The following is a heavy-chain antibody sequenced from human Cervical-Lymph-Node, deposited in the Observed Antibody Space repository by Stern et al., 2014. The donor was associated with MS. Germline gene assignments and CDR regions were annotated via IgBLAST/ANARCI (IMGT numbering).Heavy chain of an antibody. Sequence: VQLVESGPGLVKPSQTLSLTCTVSGGSISSSGYYWSWIRQPADKGLEWIGRIHDSGSTYYNPSLKSRVPISMDTANNHFSLKLPSVTAADTAVYYCATTRWDLFTWNWFDPWGQGTLVTVSS. V-gene: IGHV4-61*02. CDR2: IHDSGST. CDR1: GGSISSSGYY. D-gene: IGHD1-26*01. J-gene: IGHJ5*02. CDR3: ATTRWDLFTWNWFDP.